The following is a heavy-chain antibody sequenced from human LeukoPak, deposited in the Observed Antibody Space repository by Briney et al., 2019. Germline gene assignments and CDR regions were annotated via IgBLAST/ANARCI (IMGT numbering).Heavy chain of an antibody. D-gene: IGHD5-12*01. CDR1: GFTFSDYW. CDR2: INQDGSEK. Sequence: PGGSLRLSCAASGFTFSDYWMTWVRQAPGKGLEWVASINQDGSEKYYVDSVKGRFTISRDNAKNSLYLQMNSLRAEDSAAYYCARDWIGYDFDYWGQGTLVTVSS. V-gene: IGHV3-7*01. J-gene: IGHJ4*02. CDR3: ARDWIGYDFDY.